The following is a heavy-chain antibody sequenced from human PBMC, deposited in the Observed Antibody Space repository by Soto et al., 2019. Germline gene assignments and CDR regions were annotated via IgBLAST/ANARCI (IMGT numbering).Heavy chain of an antibody. CDR3: AGEDIVVVPASKQVYYMDV. J-gene: IGHJ6*03. V-gene: IGHV1-69*02. D-gene: IGHD2-2*01. Sequence: SVKVSCKASGGTFSSYTISWVRQAPGQGLDWMGRIIPILGIANYAQKFQGRVTITADKSTSTAYMELSSLRSEDTAVYYCAGEDIVVVPASKQVYYMDVWGKGTTVTVSS. CDR2: IIPILGIA. CDR1: GGTFSSYT.